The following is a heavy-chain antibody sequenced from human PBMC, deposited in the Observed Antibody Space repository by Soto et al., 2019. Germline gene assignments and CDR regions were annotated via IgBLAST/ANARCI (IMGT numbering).Heavy chain of an antibody. CDR1: GGSFSGYY. CDR3: ARGSKRYYDFWSGYYRYYYGMDV. CDR2: INHSGST. V-gene: IGHV4-34*01. Sequence: KASETLSLTCAVYGGSFSGYYWSWIRQPPGKGLEWIGEINHSGSTNYNPSLKSRVTISVDTSKNQFSLKLSSVTAADTAVYYCARGSKRYYDFWSGYYRYYYGMDVWGQGTTVTVSS. D-gene: IGHD3-3*01. J-gene: IGHJ6*02.